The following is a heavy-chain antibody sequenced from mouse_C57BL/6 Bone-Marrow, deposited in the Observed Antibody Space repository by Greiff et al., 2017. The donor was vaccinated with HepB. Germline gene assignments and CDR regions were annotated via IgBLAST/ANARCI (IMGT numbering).Heavy chain of an antibody. CDR2: IYPRSGNT. Sequence: VQLQQSGAELARPGASVKLSCKASGYTFTSYGISWVKQRTGQGLEWIGEIYPRSGNTYYNEKFKGKATLTADKSSSTAYMELRSLTSEDSAVYFCARSIYYYGSSFSWFDYWGQGTLVTVSA. J-gene: IGHJ3*01. CDR1: GYTFTSYG. CDR3: ARSIYYYGSSFSWFDY. D-gene: IGHD1-1*01. V-gene: IGHV1-81*01.